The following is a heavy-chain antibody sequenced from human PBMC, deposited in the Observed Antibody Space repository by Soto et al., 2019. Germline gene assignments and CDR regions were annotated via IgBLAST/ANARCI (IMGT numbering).Heavy chain of an antibody. CDR3: AIDLWWYTH. D-gene: IGHD2-15*01. CDR2: GVSGA. Sequence: GVSGAYYADSVKGRFTVSRANSNNTLFLQMDSLRVEDTAVYYCAIDLWWYTHWGQGTLVTVSS. J-gene: IGHJ4*02. V-gene: IGHV3-23*01.